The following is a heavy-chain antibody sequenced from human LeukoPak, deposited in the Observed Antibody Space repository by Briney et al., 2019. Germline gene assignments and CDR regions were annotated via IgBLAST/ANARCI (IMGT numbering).Heavy chain of an antibody. CDR1: GYSISSGYQ. CDR2: IYHSDSA. J-gene: IGHJ5*02. Sequence: NSSETLSLTCGVSGYSISSGYQWAWIRQSPGKGLEWIGSIYHSDSAHYNPSLKSRVTISVETSKNQFSLNMYSVTAADTAVYYCARDPRWLTPDCTSTSCYENYFDPWGQGTLVTVSS. D-gene: IGHD2-2*01. CDR3: ARDPRWLTPDCTSTSCYENYFDP. V-gene: IGHV4-38-2*02.